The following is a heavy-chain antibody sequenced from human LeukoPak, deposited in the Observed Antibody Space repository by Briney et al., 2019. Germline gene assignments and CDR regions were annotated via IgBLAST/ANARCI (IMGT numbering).Heavy chain of an antibody. D-gene: IGHD5-18*01. V-gene: IGHV3-72*01. Sequence: GGSLRLSCAASGILFSDTYLDWFRQAPGKGLDWVGRSSDKANGYTTKYAASVRDRFTISRDDSKNSLYLQMKSLKIEDTAVYYCARSGDSYGPNWFDPWGQGTLVTVSS. J-gene: IGHJ5*02. CDR2: SSDKANGYTT. CDR1: GILFSDTY. CDR3: ARSGDSYGPNWFDP.